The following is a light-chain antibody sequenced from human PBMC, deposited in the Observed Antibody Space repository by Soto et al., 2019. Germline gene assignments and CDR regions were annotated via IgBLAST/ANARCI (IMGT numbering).Light chain of an antibody. CDR3: QHYNIWPLLT. V-gene: IGKV3-15*01. CDR2: GAS. Sequence: EIVMTQSPATLSVSPGERATLSCRASQSVSSNFAWYQQKPGQAPRLRIYGASTRATGIPARFSGSGSGTAFTRTISSLQSEDFAVYYCQHYNIWPLLTCGGGTKVEIK. CDR1: QSVSSN. J-gene: IGKJ4*01.